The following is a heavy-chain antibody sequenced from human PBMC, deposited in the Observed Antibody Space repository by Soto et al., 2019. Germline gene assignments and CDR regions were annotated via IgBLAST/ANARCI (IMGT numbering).Heavy chain of an antibody. CDR3: ARDATEQLVGSWFDP. CDR1: GFTFSSYS. J-gene: IGHJ5*02. Sequence: GGSLRLSCAASGFTFSSYSMNWVRQAPGKELEWVSSISSSSSYIYYADSVKGRFTISRDNAKNSLYLQMNSLRAEDTAVYYCARDATEQLVGSWFDPWGQGTLVTVSS. CDR2: ISSSSSYI. D-gene: IGHD6-6*01. V-gene: IGHV3-21*01.